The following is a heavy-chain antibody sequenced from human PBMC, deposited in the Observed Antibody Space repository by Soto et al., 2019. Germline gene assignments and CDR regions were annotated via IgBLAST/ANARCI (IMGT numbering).Heavy chain of an antibody. CDR2: ISGSGDST. D-gene: IGHD2-15*01. Sequence: EVQVLESGGGLVQPGGSLRLSCTASGFIFNNYAMNWVRRAPGKGLEWVSTISGSGDSTYYADSVKGRFAISRDNSKNTLYLQMNSLRAEDTAVYYCAKGGYCSSGACYYPSDYWGQGTLVAVSS. V-gene: IGHV3-23*01. CDR1: GFIFNNYA. CDR3: AKGGYCSSGACYYPSDY. J-gene: IGHJ4*02.